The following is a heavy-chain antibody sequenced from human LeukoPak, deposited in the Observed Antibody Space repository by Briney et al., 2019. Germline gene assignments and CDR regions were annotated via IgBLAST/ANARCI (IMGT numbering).Heavy chain of an antibody. V-gene: IGHV1-3*01. Sequence: ASVKVSCKASGYTFTSYAMHWVRQAPGQRLEWMGWINAGNGNTKYSQKFQGRVTITRDTSASTAYMELNSLRAEDTAVYYCAKEYCSTTSCYFGIDYWGQGTLVTVSS. CDR3: AKEYCSTTSCYFGIDY. CDR1: GYTFTSYA. CDR2: INAGNGNT. D-gene: IGHD2-2*01. J-gene: IGHJ4*02.